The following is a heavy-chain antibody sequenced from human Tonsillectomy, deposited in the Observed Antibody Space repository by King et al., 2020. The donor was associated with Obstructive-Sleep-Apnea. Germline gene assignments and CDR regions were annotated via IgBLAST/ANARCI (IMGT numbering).Heavy chain of an antibody. J-gene: IGHJ4*02. CDR1: GYTFTSYN. CDR2: MSPNSGNT. Sequence: QLVQSGAEVKKPGASVKVSCKASGYTFTSYNISWVRQATGQGLEWMGWMSPNSGNTGFAQKFQGRVTMTRSTSISTAYMELSSLRSEDTAVYYCARLRYFDWSTDYWGQGTLVTVSS. V-gene: IGHV1-8*01. CDR3: ARLRYFDWSTDY. D-gene: IGHD3-9*01.